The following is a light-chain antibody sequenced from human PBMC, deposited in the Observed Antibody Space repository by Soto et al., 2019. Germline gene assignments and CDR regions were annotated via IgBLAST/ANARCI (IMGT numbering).Light chain of an antibody. J-gene: IGKJ2*01. CDR1: QTVSSN. CDR2: GAS. Sequence: EIVMTQSPATLSLSPGERATLSCRASQTVSSNLAWYQQNPGQAPRLLIHGASTRATGVPARFSGSGSGTEFPLTISSLQSEDFAVYYCQQYHNWPPQYTFGQGTKLQIK. CDR3: QQYHNWPPQYT. V-gene: IGKV3-15*01.